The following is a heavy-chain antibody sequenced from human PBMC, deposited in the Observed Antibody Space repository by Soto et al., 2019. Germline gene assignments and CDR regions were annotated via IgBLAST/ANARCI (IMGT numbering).Heavy chain of an antibody. CDR2: IIPIFGTA. D-gene: IGHD6-13*01. Sequence: QVQLVQSGAEVKKPGSSVKVSCKASGGTFSSYAISWVRQAPGQGLEWMGGIIPIFGTANYAQKFQGRVTINEDESTITAYMELSSLRSEDTAVYYSAGAYSSSWPTEKDAFESWGQGTMVTVSS. J-gene: IGHJ3*02. CDR3: AGAYSSSWPTEKDAFES. V-gene: IGHV1-69*12. CDR1: GGTFSSYA.